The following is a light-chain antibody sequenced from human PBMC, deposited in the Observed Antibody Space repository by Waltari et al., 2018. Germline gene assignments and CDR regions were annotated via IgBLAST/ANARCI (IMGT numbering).Light chain of an antibody. CDR1: SGHSSNV. V-gene: IGLV4-69*01. CDR3: QTGGHGTWV. J-gene: IGLJ3*02. CDR2: VNRDGSH. Sequence: QLVLTQSPSASASLGASVKLTCTLSSGHSSNVIAWLQQQPEKGPRYLMKVNRDGSHSKGDEIPDRFSGSCSGAGRYLTISSVQPEDEADYYCQTGGHGTWVFGGGTKLTVL.